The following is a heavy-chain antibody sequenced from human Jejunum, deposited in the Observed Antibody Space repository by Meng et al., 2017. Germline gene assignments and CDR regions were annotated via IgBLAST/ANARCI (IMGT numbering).Heavy chain of an antibody. CDR1: GDSISSYY. Sequence: VQLQESGPGLVKPSETLSLPCTVSGDSISSYYWSWIRQPAGKGLEWIGRMYTSGSTNYNPSLKSRVTMSLDMSKNQFSLELRSVTAADTAVYYCAREEGAVAGRAFDYWGQGTLVTVSS. CDR2: MYTSGST. J-gene: IGHJ4*02. CDR3: AREEGAVAGRAFDY. D-gene: IGHD6-19*01. V-gene: IGHV4-4*07.